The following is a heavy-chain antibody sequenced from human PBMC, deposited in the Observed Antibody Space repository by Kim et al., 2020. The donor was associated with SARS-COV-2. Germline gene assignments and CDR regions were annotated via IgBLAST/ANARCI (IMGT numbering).Heavy chain of an antibody. D-gene: IGHD6-6*01. CDR2: INPNSGGT. Sequence: ASVKVSCKASGYTFTGYYMHWVRQAPGQGLEWMGRINPNSGGTNYAQKFQGRVTMTRDTSISTAYMELSRLRSDDTAVYYCARDVRSRPAFDIWGQGTMVTVSS. CDR3: ARDVRSRPAFDI. V-gene: IGHV1-2*06. J-gene: IGHJ3*02. CDR1: GYTFTGYY.